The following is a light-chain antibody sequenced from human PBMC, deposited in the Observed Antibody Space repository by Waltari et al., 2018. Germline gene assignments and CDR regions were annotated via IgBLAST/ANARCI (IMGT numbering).Light chain of an antibody. CDR3: QTGGHGTWV. CDR2: INSDGSH. Sequence: QLVLTQSPSASASLGASVKLTCTLSSGHSTHIIALLQQQPEKGPRYLMNINSDGSHNKGVGIPDRFSGSSSGAERYLTISSLQSEDEADYYCQTGGHGTWVFGGGTRLTVL. V-gene: IGLV4-69*01. J-gene: IGLJ3*02. CDR1: SGHSTHI.